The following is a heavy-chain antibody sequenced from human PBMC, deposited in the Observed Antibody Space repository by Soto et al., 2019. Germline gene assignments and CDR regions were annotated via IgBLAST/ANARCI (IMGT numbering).Heavy chain of an antibody. CDR1: GFTFSNAW. V-gene: IGHV3-15*01. Sequence: GGSLRLSCAASGFTFSNAWMSWVRQAPGKGLEWVGRIKSKTDGGTTDYAAPVKGRFTISRDDSKNTPYLQMNSLKTEDTAVYYCTTDPGSGSGSYYPYYYYYMDVWGKGTTVTVSS. CDR2: IKSKTDGGTT. J-gene: IGHJ6*03. CDR3: TTDPGSGSGSYYPYYYYYMDV. D-gene: IGHD3-10*01.